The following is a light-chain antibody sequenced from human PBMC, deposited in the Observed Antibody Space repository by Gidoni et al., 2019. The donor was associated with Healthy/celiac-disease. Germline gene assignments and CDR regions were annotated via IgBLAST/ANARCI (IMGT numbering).Light chain of an antibody. CDR2: AAS. CDR1: QSISIY. Sequence: DIQMTQSPSSLSASVGDRVTITCRASQSISIYLNWYQQKPGKAPKLLIYAASSLQSGVPSRFSGSGSGTDCILTISSLQPEDFANYYCQQRDTFXPXTKVDIK. V-gene: IGKV1-39*01. J-gene: IGKJ3*01. CDR3: QQRDT.